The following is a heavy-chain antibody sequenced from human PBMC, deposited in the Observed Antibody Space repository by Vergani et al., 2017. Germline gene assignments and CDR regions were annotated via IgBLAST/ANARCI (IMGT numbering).Heavy chain of an antibody. CDR1: GGSISSYY. D-gene: IGHD3-3*01. CDR3: ARGTPYDDRRG. J-gene: IGHJ4*02. Sequence: QVQLQESGPGLVKPSETLSLTCTVSGGSISSYYWSWIRQPPGKGLEWIATVFHSGSAYYNPSLRRRVTISVETSKNQFSLRLTTLTAADTAVYYCARGTPYDDRRGWGMGTLVTVSS. CDR2: VFHSGSA. V-gene: IGHV4-59*04.